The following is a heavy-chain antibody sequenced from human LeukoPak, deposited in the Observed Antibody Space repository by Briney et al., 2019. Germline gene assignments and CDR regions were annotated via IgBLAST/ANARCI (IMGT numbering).Heavy chain of an antibody. CDR3: AREVPSSSPRRANWFDP. Sequence: PSETLSLTCTVSGGSISSYYWSWIRQPPGKGLEWIGYNYTSGSTNYNPSLKSRVTISVDTSKNQFSLKLSSVTAADTAVYYCAREVPSSSPRRANWFDPWGQGTLVTVSS. J-gene: IGHJ5*02. CDR1: GGSISSYY. D-gene: IGHD6-6*01. CDR2: NYTSGST. V-gene: IGHV4-4*09.